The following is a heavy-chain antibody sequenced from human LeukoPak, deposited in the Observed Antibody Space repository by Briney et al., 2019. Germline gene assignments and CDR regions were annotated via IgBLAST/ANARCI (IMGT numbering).Heavy chain of an antibody. J-gene: IGHJ4*02. CDR3: ARVQESSGWPSGVDY. V-gene: IGHV1-18*04. D-gene: IGHD6-19*01. CDR1: GYTFTSYG. Sequence: ASVKVSCKASGYTFTSYGISWVRQAPGQGLEWMGWISAYNGNTNYAQKLQGRVTMTTDTSTSTAYMELRSLRSDDTAVYYCARVQESSGWPSGVDYWGQGTLVTVSS. CDR2: ISAYNGNT.